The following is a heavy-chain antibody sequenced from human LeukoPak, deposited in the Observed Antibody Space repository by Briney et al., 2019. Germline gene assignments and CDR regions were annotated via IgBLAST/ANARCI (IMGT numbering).Heavy chain of an antibody. D-gene: IGHD6-6*01. CDR1: GGTFSSYA. CDR3: AGPYSSSSGYYYYGMGV. V-gene: IGHV1-69*04. J-gene: IGHJ6*02. Sequence: SVKVSCKASGGTFSSYAISWVRQAPGQGLEWMGRIIPIFGIANYAQKFQGRVTITADKSTSTAYMELSSLRSEDTAVYYCAGPYSSSSGYYYYGMGVWGQGTTVTVSS. CDR2: IIPIFGIA.